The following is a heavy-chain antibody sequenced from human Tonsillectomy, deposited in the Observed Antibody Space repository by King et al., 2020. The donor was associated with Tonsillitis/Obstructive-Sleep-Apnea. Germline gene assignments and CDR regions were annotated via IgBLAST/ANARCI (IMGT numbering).Heavy chain of an antibody. CDR2: IIPILDIT. CDR1: GGTFSSYA. J-gene: IGHJ6*03. V-gene: IGHV1-69*04. D-gene: IGHD3/OR15-3a*01. Sequence: QLVQSGAEVKKPGSSVKVSCKASGGTFSSYAINWVRQAPGQGLEWMGRIIPILDITNYAQKFHGRVTITADKSTTTAYMDLSSLRSEDTAVYYCGLDTPYYYMDVWGKGTTVTVSS. CDR3: GLDTPYYYMDV.